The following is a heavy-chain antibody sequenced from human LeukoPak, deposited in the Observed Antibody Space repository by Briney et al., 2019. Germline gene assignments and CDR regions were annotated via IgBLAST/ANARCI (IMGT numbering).Heavy chain of an antibody. V-gene: IGHV3-11*01. CDR1: GITFSDVY. J-gene: IGHJ4*02. Sequence: GGSLRLSCVASGITFSDVYMTWIRQAPGRGPQWVSYIGPDGTDTVYADSVKGRFTISRDNAQKSLYLQMNNLRADDTAVYYCARTARLLDHWGQGTLVTVSS. CDR2: IGPDGTDT. CDR3: ARTARLLDH.